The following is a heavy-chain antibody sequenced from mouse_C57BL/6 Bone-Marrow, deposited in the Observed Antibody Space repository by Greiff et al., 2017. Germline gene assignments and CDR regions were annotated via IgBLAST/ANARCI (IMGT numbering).Heavy chain of an antibody. CDR1: GFSLTNYG. CDR2: IWSGGST. CDR3: ARHYFYAMDY. D-gene: IGHD1-1*01. J-gene: IGHJ4*01. Sequence: QVQLQQSGPGLVQPSQSLSITCTVSGFSLTNYGVHWVRQSPEKGLEWLGVIWSGGSTYYNAAFISRLSISKDNSKSQVFFKMNSLQAYDTAIYYCARHYFYAMDYWGQGTSVTVSS. V-gene: IGHV2-2*01.